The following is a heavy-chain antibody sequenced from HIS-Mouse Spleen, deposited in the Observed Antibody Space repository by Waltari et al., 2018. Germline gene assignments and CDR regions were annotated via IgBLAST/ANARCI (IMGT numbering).Heavy chain of an antibody. J-gene: IGHJ3*02. Sequence: QVQLVQSGAEVKKPGASVKVSCKASGYPFPGYYMHWVRQAPGQGLVWMGWINPNSGGTNYAQKFQGRVTMTRDTSISTAYMELSRLRSDDTAVYYCARMGGGLGYGEASDAFDIWGQGTMVTVSS. D-gene: IGHD3-16*01. CDR3: ARMGGGLGYGEASDAFDI. CDR1: GYPFPGYY. CDR2: INPNSGGT. V-gene: IGHV1-2*02.